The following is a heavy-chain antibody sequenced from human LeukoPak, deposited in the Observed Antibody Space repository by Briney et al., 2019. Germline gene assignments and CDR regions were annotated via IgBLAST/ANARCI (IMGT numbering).Heavy chain of an antibody. Sequence: ASVKVSCKASGYTFTSYGISWVRQAPGQGLEWMGWISAYNGNTNYAQKLQGRVTMTTDTSTSTAYMELRSLRSDDTAVYYCARGGYGSGSYFGLRAYYFDYWGQGTLVTVSS. J-gene: IGHJ4*02. D-gene: IGHD3-10*01. CDR1: GYTFTSYG. CDR2: ISAYNGNT. V-gene: IGHV1-18*01. CDR3: ARGGYGSGSYFGLRAYYFDY.